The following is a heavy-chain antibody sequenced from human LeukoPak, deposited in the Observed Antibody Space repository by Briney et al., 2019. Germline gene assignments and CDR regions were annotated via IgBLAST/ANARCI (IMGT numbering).Heavy chain of an antibody. D-gene: IGHD3-3*01. CDR2: ISYDGSNK. Sequence: PGGSLRLSCAASGFTFSSYGMHWVRQAPGKGLEWVAVISYDGSNKYYADSVKGRFTISRDNSKNTLYLQMNSLRAEDTAVYYCAKGRPLYYDFWSGYNPFYFDYWGQGTLVTVSS. CDR1: GFTFSSYG. V-gene: IGHV3-30*18. CDR3: AKGRPLYYDFWSGYNPFYFDY. J-gene: IGHJ4*02.